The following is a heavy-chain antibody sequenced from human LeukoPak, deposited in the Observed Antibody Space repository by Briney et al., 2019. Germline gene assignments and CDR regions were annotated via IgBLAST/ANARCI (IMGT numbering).Heavy chain of an antibody. Sequence: GGSLRLSCAAPGFTFSSYAMHWVRQAPGKGLEWVAVISYDGSNKYYADSVKGRFTISRDNSKNTLYLQMNSLRAEDTAVYYCARAGAVFVHYFDYWGQGTLVTVSS. CDR2: ISYDGSNK. V-gene: IGHV3-30*01. CDR3: ARAGAVFVHYFDY. D-gene: IGHD3-10*01. J-gene: IGHJ4*02. CDR1: GFTFSSYA.